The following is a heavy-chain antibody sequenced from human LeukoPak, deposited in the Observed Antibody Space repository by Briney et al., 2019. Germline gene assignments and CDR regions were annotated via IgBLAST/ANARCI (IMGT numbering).Heavy chain of an antibody. Sequence: GGSLRLSCAASGFTFSSYGMHWVRQAPGKGLEWVAVISYDGSNKYYADSVKGRFTISRDNSKNTLYLQMNSLRAEDTAVYYCAKRRGDSGYSFYFDYWGQGTLVTVSS. D-gene: IGHD3-22*01. CDR2: ISYDGSNK. J-gene: IGHJ4*02. CDR1: GFTFSSYG. CDR3: AKRRGDSGYSFYFDY. V-gene: IGHV3-30*18.